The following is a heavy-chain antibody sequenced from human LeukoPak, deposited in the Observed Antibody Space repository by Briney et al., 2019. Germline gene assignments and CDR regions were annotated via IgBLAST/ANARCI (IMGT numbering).Heavy chain of an antibody. J-gene: IGHJ6*02. D-gene: IGHD6-13*01. Sequence: ASVRVSCKASGYTFTIYGISWVRQAPGQGLEGMGWISAYNGNTNYAQKLQGRVTMTTDTSTSTAYMELRSLRSDDTAVYYCARVTSSSWDLYYYYGMDVWGQGTTVTVSS. V-gene: IGHV1-18*01. CDR3: ARVTSSSWDLYYYYGMDV. CDR1: GYTFTIYG. CDR2: ISAYNGNT.